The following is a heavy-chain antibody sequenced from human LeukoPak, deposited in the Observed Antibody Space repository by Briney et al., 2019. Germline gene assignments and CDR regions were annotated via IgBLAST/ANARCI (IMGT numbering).Heavy chain of an antibody. CDR2: ISYSGTT. Sequence: PSETLSLTCGVSGGSLRDYFWNWIRQPPGKGLEWIGEISYSGTTNSKSSLKSRVTVSIDTSKSQFSLKLTSVTAADTAVYFCARADVNYGSYSGFLDNWGQGSLVTVSS. CDR3: ARADVNYGSYSGFLDN. D-gene: IGHD5-12*01. J-gene: IGHJ4*02. CDR1: GGSLRDYF. V-gene: IGHV4-34*01.